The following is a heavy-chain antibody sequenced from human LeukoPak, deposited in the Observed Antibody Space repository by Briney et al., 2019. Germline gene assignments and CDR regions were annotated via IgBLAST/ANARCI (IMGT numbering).Heavy chain of an antibody. CDR3: ARDRGSSGYYPEYFQH. CDR2: IYYSGST. D-gene: IGHD3-22*01. V-gene: IGHV4-59*01. J-gene: IGHJ1*01. Sequence: SETLSLTCTVSAGSISSYYWTWIRQPPGKGLEWIGYIYYSGSTNYNPSLKSRVTISVDTSKNQFSLKLSSVTAADTAVYYCARDRGSSGYYPEYFQHWGQGTLVTVSS. CDR1: AGSISSYY.